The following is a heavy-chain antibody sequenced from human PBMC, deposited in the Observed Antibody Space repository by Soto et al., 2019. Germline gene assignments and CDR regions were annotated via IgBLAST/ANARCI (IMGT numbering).Heavy chain of an antibody. V-gene: IGHV3-23*01. CDR2: IRGSGGRT. CDR1: GFTFSSYA. D-gene: IGHD6-19*01. J-gene: IGHJ4*02. Sequence: EVQLLESGGGLVQPGGSLRLSCAASGFTFSSYAMSWVRQATGKWLEWASAIRGSGGRTYYADSVKGRFTISRDNSKNPLYLQMNSLRAADTAVYYGAKVYAPAGQWRALFDYWGQGTLVTVSS. CDR3: AKVYAPAGQWRALFDY.